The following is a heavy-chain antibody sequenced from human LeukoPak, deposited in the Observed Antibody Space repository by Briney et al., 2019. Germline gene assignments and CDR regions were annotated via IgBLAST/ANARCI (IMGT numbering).Heavy chain of an antibody. J-gene: IGHJ5*02. CDR2: IIPIFGTA. CDR1: GYSFTSFA. Sequence: SVKVSCKASGYSFTSFAISWVRQAPGQGLGWMGGIIPIFGTANYAQKFQGRVTITADESTSTAYMELSSLRSEDTAVYYCARRSHCSSTSCYGGDWFDPWGQGTLVTVSS. D-gene: IGHD2-2*01. CDR3: ARRSHCSSTSCYGGDWFDP. V-gene: IGHV1-69*13.